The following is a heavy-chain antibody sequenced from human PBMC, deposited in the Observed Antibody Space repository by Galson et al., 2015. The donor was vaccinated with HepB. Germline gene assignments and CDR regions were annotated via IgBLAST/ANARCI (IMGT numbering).Heavy chain of an antibody. J-gene: IGHJ4*02. CDR3: ASYYYDSSGYYPGLGY. D-gene: IGHD3-22*01. CDR2: INPNSGGT. Sequence: SVKVSCKASGYTFNNYIIAWVRQAPGQGLEWMGWINPNSGGTNYAQKFQGRVTMTRDTSISTAYMELSRLRSDDTAVYYCASYYYDSSGYYPGLGYWGQGTLVTVSS. V-gene: IGHV1-2*02. CDR1: GYTFNNYI.